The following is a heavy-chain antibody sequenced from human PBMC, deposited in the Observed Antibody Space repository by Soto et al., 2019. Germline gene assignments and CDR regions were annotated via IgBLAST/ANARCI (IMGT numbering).Heavy chain of an antibody. Sequence: GGSLRLSCAASGFTFSSYEMNWVRQAPGKGLEWVSYISSSGSTIYYADSVKGRFTISRDNAKNSLYLQMNSLRAEDTAVYYCAGGRDCSGGSCYPYYFDYWGQGTLVTVSS. CDR3: AGGRDCSGGSCYPYYFDY. V-gene: IGHV3-48*03. CDR2: ISSSGSTI. CDR1: GFTFSSYE. D-gene: IGHD2-15*01. J-gene: IGHJ4*01.